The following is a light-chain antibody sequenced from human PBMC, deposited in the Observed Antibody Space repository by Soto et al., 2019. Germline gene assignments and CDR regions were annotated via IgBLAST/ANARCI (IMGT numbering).Light chain of an antibody. Sequence: QSALTQPPSASGSPGQSVTISCTGTSSDVGGYNYVSWYQQHPGKAPKLMIYEVSKRPSGVPDRFSGSKSGNTASLTVSGLQAEEEADYYCSSYAGSNNLVFGGGITLTVL. V-gene: IGLV2-8*01. CDR1: SSDVGGYNY. J-gene: IGLJ3*02. CDR2: EVS. CDR3: SSYAGSNNLV.